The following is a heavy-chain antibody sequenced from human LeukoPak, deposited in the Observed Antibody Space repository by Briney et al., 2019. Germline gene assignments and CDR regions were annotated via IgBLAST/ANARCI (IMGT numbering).Heavy chain of an antibody. CDR3: ARPRRLSPLGGSGVYYFDY. D-gene: IGHD3-10*01. CDR2: INHSGST. J-gene: IGHJ4*02. CDR1: GGSFSGYY. Sequence: SETLSLTCAVYGGSFSGYYWSWIRQPPGKGLEWIGEINHSGSTNYNPSLKSRVTISVDTSKNQFSLKLSSVTAADTAVYYCARPRRLSPLGGSGVYYFDYWGQGTLVTVSS. V-gene: IGHV4-34*01.